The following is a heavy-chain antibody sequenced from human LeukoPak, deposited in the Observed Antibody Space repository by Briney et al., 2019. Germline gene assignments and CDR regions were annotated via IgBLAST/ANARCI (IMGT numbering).Heavy chain of an antibody. V-gene: IGHV3-30*02. CDR2: IRYDGSKK. Sequence: PGGSLRLSCAASGFTFSSYGMHWVRQAPGKGLEWVAFIRYDGSKKYYADSVKGRFTISRDNSKNTLYLQMNSLRAEDTAVYYCAKSRPFVGDYYYYYGMDVWGQGTTVTVSS. CDR3: AKSRPFVGDYYYYYGMDV. D-gene: IGHD2-21*01. J-gene: IGHJ6*02. CDR1: GFTFSSYG.